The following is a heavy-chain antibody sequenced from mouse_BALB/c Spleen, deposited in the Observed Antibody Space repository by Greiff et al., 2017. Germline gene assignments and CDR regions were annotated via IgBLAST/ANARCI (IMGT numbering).Heavy chain of an antibody. D-gene: IGHD4-1*01. J-gene: IGHJ3*01. V-gene: IGHV1-14*01. CDR3: ARWNWDEGAWFAY. CDR2: INPYNDGT. CDR1: GYTFTSYV. Sequence: EVQLQQSGPELVKPGASVKMSCKASGYTFTSYVMHWVKQKPGQGLEWIGYINPYNDGTKYNEKFKGKATLTSDKSSSTAYMELSSLTSEDSAVYYCARWNWDEGAWFAYWGQGTLVTVSA.